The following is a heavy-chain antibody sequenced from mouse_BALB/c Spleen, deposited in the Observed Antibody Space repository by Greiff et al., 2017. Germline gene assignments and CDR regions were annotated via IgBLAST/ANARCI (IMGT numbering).Heavy chain of an antibody. J-gene: IGHJ3*01. CDR3: ARRQLGLREGFAY. CDR1: GYSITSGYY. V-gene: IGHV3-6*02. Sequence: EVQLVESGPGLVKPSQSLSLTCSVTGYSITSGYYWNWIRQFPGNKLEWMGYISYDGSNNYNPSLKNRISITRDTSKNQFFLKLNSVTTEDTATYYCARRQLGLREGFAYWGQGTLVTVSA. D-gene: IGHD3-2*01. CDR2: ISYDGSN.